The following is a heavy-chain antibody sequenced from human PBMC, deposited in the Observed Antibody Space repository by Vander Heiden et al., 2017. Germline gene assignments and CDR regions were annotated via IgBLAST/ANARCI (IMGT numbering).Heavy chain of an antibody. CDR1: GDSVPSNSAA. CDR2: TYYRSKWYN. J-gene: IGHJ6*02. V-gene: IGHV6-1*01. CDR3: ARDESIAARAYYYYGMDV. Sequence: QVQLQQSGPGLVKPSQTLSLTCAISGDSVPSNSAAWNWIRQSPSRGLEWLGRTYYRSKWYNDYAVSVKSRITINPDTSKTQFSLQLNSVTPEDTAVYYCARDESIAARAYYYYGMDVWGQGTTVTVSS. D-gene: IGHD6-6*01.